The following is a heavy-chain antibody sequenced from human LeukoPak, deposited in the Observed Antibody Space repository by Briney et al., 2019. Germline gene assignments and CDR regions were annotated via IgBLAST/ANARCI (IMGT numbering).Heavy chain of an antibody. J-gene: IGHJ4*02. CDR3: ARAKATNYDFWSGYYQKYYFDY. Sequence: SETLSLTCAVYGGSFSGYYWSWIRQPPGKGLEWIGEINHSGSTNYTPSLKSRVTISVDTSKNQFSLKLSSVTAADTAMYYCARAKATNYDFWSGYYQKYYFDYWGQGTLVTVSS. CDR2: INHSGST. V-gene: IGHV4-34*01. CDR1: GGSFSGYY. D-gene: IGHD3-3*01.